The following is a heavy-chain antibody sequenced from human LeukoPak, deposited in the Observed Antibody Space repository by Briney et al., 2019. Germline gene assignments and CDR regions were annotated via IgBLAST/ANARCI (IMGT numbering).Heavy chain of an antibody. V-gene: IGHV3-7*01. CDR3: ATSHDSAGND. CDR2: IRHDGNAK. CDR1: GFAFSDFW. D-gene: IGHD2-15*01. J-gene: IGHJ4*02. Sequence: PGGSLRLSCAAPGFAFSDFWMSWVRQAPGKGLEWVANIRHDGNAKNYVPSVRGRFTISRDNAKNSLHLQMNSLTVEDTAVYYCATSHDSAGNDWGQGTLVTVSS.